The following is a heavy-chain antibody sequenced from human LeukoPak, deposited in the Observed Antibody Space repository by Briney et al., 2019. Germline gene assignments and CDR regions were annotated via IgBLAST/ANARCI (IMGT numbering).Heavy chain of an antibody. J-gene: IGHJ4*02. CDR3: ARDQEGFDC. Sequence: GASVTVSCKASGYTFTSNYIHWVRQAPGQGLEWMGMIYPRDGSTSYAQKFQGRVTVTRDTSTSTVHMELSGLRSEDTAVYYCARDQEGFDCWGQGTLVTVSS. V-gene: IGHV1-46*01. CDR1: GYTFTSNY. CDR2: IYPRDGST.